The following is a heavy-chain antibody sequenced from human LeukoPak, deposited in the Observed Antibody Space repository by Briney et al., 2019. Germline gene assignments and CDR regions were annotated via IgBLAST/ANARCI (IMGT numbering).Heavy chain of an antibody. V-gene: IGHV3-9*01. J-gene: IGHJ3*02. Sequence: GRSLRLSCAASGFTFDDYAMHWVRQAPGKGLEWVSGISWNSGSIGYADSVKGRFTISRDNAKNSLYLQMNSLRAEDTALYYCAKRATGAAFDIWGQETMVTVSS. CDR2: ISWNSGSI. CDR1: GFTFDDYA. D-gene: IGHD5-12*01. CDR3: AKRATGAAFDI.